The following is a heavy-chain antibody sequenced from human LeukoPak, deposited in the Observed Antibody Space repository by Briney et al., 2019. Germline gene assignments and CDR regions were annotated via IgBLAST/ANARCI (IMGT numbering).Heavy chain of an antibody. D-gene: IGHD1-26*01. V-gene: IGHV3-64*01. J-gene: IGHJ4*02. Sequence: GGSLRLSCAASGFTFSTYAMHWVRQAPGKGLEYVSAISSNGGSTYYANSVKGRFTIPRDNSKNTLYLQMGSLRAEDMAVYYCARERGELLTFDYWGQGTLVTVSS. CDR1: GFTFSTYA. CDR3: ARERGELLTFDY. CDR2: ISSNGGST.